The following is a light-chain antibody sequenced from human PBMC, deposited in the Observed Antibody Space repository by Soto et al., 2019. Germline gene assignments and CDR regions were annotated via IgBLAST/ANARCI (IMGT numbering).Light chain of an antibody. J-gene: IGLJ3*02. CDR3: SSYAGSNNLL. Sequence: QSALTQPPSASGSPGQSVTISCTGTSGDVGGYNYVSWYQQHPGKAPKLMIYEVTQRPSGVPDRFSGSKSGNTASLTVSVLQAEDEADYYCSSYAGSNNLLFGGGTKVTVL. CDR2: EVT. CDR1: SGDVGGYNY. V-gene: IGLV2-8*01.